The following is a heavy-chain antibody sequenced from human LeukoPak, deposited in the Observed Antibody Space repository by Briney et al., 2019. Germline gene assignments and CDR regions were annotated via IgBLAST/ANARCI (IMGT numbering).Heavy chain of an antibody. J-gene: IGHJ5*02. CDR2: IYYSGST. Sequence: SETLSLTCTVSGGSISSSSYSWGWIRQPPGKGLEWIGNIYYSGSTYYNPSLESRVTMSLDTSKNQFSLKLSSVTAADTAVYYCARDENGYVWGSFRAWGQGTLVTVSS. D-gene: IGHD3-16*02. CDR3: ARDENGYVWGSFRA. CDR1: GGSISSSSYS. V-gene: IGHV4-39*07.